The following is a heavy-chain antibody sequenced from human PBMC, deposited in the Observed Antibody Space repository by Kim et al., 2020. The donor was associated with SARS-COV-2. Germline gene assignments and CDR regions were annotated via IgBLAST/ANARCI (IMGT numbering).Heavy chain of an antibody. CDR2: ISSDGSSK. J-gene: IGHJ6*02. CDR1: GFTFSNYA. D-gene: IGHD3-22*01. V-gene: IGHV3-30*04. Sequence: GGSLRLSCVASGFTFSNYALHWVRQPPGKGLEWAAGISSDGSSKYYADSVQGRFIISRDSSTNTLYLRTNDLKPDDTALYYCARGGSSDFRIYSVTQYYAVDVWGQGITVAVSS. CDR3: ARGGSSDFRIYSVTQYYAVDV.